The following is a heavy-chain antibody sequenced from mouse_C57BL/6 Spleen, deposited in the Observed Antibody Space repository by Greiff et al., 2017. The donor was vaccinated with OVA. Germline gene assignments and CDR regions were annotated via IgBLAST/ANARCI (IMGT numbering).Heavy chain of an antibody. Sequence: VQLQQPGAELVKPGASVKMSCTASCYTFTSYWITWVKQRPGQGLEWIGDIYPGSGSTNYNEKFKSKATLTVDTSSSPAYMQLSSLTSEDSAVYYCARECYYGSNQAWFAYWGQGTLVTVSA. J-gene: IGHJ3*01. CDR1: CYTFTSYW. CDR3: ARECYYGSNQAWFAY. CDR2: IYPGSGST. D-gene: IGHD1-1*01. V-gene: IGHV1-55*01.